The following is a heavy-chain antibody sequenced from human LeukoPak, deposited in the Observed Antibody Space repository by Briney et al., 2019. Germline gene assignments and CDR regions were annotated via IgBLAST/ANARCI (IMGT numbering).Heavy chain of an antibody. Sequence: GRSLRLSCAASGFTFDDYAMHWVRQAPGKGLEWVSGISWNSGSIGYADSVKGRFTISRDNAKNSLYLQMDSLRAEDTAVYYCAKDSRRGDYPKFDYWGQGTLVTVSS. J-gene: IGHJ4*02. CDR2: ISWNSGSI. CDR3: AKDSRRGDYPKFDY. D-gene: IGHD2-21*02. CDR1: GFTFDDYA. V-gene: IGHV3-9*01.